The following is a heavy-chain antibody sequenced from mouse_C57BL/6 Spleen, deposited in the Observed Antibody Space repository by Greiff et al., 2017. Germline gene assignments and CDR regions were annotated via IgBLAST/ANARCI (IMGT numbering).Heavy chain of an antibody. J-gene: IGHJ4*01. D-gene: IGHD2-4*01. CDR2: IYPGSGNT. V-gene: IGHV1-76*01. CDR1: GYTFTDYY. Sequence: VQLQQSGAELVRPGASVKLSCKASGYTFTDYYINWVKQRPGQGLEWIARIYPGSGNTYYNEKFKGKATLTAEKSSSTAYMQLSSLTSEDSAVYFCARMGDYDVDYALYYWGQGTSVTVSS. CDR3: ARMGDYDVDYALYY.